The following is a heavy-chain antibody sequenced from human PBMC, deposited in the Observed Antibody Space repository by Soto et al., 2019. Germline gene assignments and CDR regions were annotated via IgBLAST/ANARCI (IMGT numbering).Heavy chain of an antibody. CDR1: GFTFSSYA. Sequence: EVQLLESGGGLVQPGGSLRLSCAASGFTFSSYAMSWVRQAPGKGLEWVSAISGSGGSTYYADSVKGRFTISRDNSKNTLCLQMNSLRAEDTAVYYCAKGPRTYYYDSSGRDYYYGMDVWGQGTTVTVSS. D-gene: IGHD3-22*01. J-gene: IGHJ6*02. V-gene: IGHV3-23*01. CDR3: AKGPRTYYYDSSGRDYYYGMDV. CDR2: ISGSGGST.